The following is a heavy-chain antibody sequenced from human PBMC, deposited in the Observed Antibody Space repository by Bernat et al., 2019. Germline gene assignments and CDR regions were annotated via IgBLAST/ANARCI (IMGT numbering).Heavy chain of an antibody. D-gene: IGHD1-26*01. V-gene: IGHV3-21*05. CDR3: VRDDMWAFDY. CDR1: GFTFSDYP. CDR2: IRSNSDYI. J-gene: IGHJ4*02. Sequence: EVHLVESGGGLVKPGGSLRLSCAASGFTFSDYPMNWVRQTPGKGLEWISHIRSNSDYISYGDSVKGRFTIYRDNGKNSLYLQMNSLRAEDTAVYYCVRDDMWAFDYWGQGTLVTVSS.